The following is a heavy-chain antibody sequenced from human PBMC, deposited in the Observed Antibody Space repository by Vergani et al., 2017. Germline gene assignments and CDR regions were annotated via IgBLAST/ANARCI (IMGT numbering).Heavy chain of an antibody. V-gene: IGHV3-64D*06. J-gene: IGHJ5*02. D-gene: IGHD4-23*01. Sequence: EVQLVESGGGLVKPGGSLRLSCAASGFTFSSYSMNWVRQAPGKGLEYVSAISSNGGSTYYADSVKGRFTISRDNSKNTLYLQMSSLRAEDTAVYYCVRRKGGNNSHSWFDPWGQGTLVTVSS. CDR2: ISSNGGST. CDR1: GFTFSSYS. CDR3: VRRKGGNNSHSWFDP.